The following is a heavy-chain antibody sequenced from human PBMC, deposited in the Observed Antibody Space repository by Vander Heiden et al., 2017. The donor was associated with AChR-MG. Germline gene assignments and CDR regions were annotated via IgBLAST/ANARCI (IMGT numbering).Heavy chain of an antibody. CDR1: GFTFRSYG. CDR3: ARDGGSYCSSTSCYLGY. Sequence: QVQLVESGGGVVQPGRSLRLSCAASGFTFRSYGMHWVRQAPGKGLEWVAVRWYDGSNKYYADSVKGRFTISRDNSKNTLYLQMNSLRAEDTAVYYCARDGGSYCSSTSCYLGYWGQGTLVTVSS. CDR2: RWYDGSNK. J-gene: IGHJ4*02. V-gene: IGHV3-33*01. D-gene: IGHD2-2*01.